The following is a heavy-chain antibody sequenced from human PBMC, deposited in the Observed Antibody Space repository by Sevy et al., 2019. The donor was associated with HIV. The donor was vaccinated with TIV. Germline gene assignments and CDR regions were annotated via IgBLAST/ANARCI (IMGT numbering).Heavy chain of an antibody. D-gene: IGHD6-13*01. Sequence: GGSLRLSCAASGFTFSSYWMNWVRQAPGKGLEWVANIKQDGSEKYYVDSVKGRFTISRDNAKNSLYLQMNSLRAEDTAVYYCARDRRPYSSSLDYWGQGTLVTVSS. V-gene: IGHV3-7*01. CDR1: GFTFSSYW. CDR3: ARDRRPYSSSLDY. CDR2: IKQDGSEK. J-gene: IGHJ4*02.